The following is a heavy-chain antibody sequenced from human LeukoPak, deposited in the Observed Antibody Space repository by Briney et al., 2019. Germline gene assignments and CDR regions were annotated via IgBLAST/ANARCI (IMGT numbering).Heavy chain of an antibody. Sequence: PSETLSLTCTVSGGSISSYYWSWIRQPPGKGLEWVSSISSSSSYIYYADSVKGRVTISRDNAKNSLYLQMNSLRAEDTAVYYCARGRWLADFWGQGTLVTVSS. D-gene: IGHD6-19*01. CDR2: ISSSSSYI. CDR1: GGSISSYY. V-gene: IGHV3-21*01. CDR3: ARGRWLADF. J-gene: IGHJ4*02.